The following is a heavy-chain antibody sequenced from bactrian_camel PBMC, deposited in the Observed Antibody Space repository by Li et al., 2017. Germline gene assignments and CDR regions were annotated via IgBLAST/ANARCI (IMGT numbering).Heavy chain of an antibody. CDR3: AACQSGAGFRY. J-gene: IGHJ6*01. CDR2: VTSDGSNT. CDR1: GYIFGASY. V-gene: IGHV3-2*01. Sequence: VQLVESGGGLVQPGGSLRLSCAASGYIFGASYMGWVRQVPGKGLDWVTIVTSDGSNTAYADSVKGRFTISRDNARNTLSLQMNSLQTDDTGVYYCAACQSGAGFRYWGRGTQVTVS.